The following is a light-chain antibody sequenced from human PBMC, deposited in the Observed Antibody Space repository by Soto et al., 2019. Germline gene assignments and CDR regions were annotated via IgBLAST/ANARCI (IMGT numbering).Light chain of an antibody. V-gene: IGLV2-14*01. J-gene: IGLJ2*01. Sequence: QSALTQPASVSGPPGQSITISCTGTSSDVGGYNYVSWYQQYPDKAPKLMIYGVSSRPSGVSNRFSASKSGNTASLTISGLQAEDEADYYCSSYTSSSTVLFGGGTKLTVL. CDR3: SSYTSSSTVL. CDR2: GVS. CDR1: SSDVGGYNY.